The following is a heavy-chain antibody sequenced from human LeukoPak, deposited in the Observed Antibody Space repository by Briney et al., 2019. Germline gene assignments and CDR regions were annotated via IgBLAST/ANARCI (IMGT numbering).Heavy chain of an antibody. D-gene: IGHD3-22*01. CDR3: ARGPITMIAGPTYYFDH. Sequence: SQTLSLTCTVSGGSISSGDYYWSWIRQPPGKGLEWIGYIYYSGSTYYNPSLKSRVTISVDTSKNQFSLKLSSVTAADTAVYYCARGPITMIAGPTYYFDHWGQGTLVTVSS. CDR1: GGSISSGDYY. CDR2: IYYSGST. J-gene: IGHJ4*02. V-gene: IGHV4-30-4*08.